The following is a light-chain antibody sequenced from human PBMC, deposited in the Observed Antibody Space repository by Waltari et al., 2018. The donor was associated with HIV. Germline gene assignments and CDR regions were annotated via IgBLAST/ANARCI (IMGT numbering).Light chain of an antibody. CDR3: SSYTSSSTLYVV. J-gene: IGLJ2*01. V-gene: IGLV2-14*01. Sequence: QSALTQPASVSGSPGQSITISCTGPSSDVGGYNYVSWYQQHPGKAPKLMIYDVSYRPSGVSNRFSGSKSGNTASLTISGLQAEDEADYYCSSYTSSSTLYVVFGGGTKLTVL. CDR1: SSDVGGYNY. CDR2: DVS.